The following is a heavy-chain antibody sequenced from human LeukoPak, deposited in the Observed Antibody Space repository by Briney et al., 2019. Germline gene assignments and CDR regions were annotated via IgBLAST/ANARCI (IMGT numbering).Heavy chain of an antibody. CDR3: ARQFRGVTFNWFDP. CDR1: GGSISSYY. D-gene: IGHD3-10*01. V-gene: IGHV4-59*08. Sequence: PSETLSLTCTVSGGSISSYYWSWIRQPPGKGLEWIGYIYYSGSTNYNPSLKSRVTISVDTSKNQFSLKLSSVTAADTAVYYCARQFRGVTFNWFDPWGQGTLVTVSS. CDR2: IYYSGST. J-gene: IGHJ5*02.